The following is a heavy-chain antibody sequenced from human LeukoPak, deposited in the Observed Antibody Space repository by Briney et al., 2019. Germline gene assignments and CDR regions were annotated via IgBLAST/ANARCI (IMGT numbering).Heavy chain of an antibody. CDR1: GGSFSGYY. J-gene: IGHJ5*02. D-gene: IGHD5-24*01. V-gene: IGHV4-34*01. CDR2: INHSGST. Sequence: SETLSLTCAVYGGSFSGYYWSWIRQPPGKGLEWIGEINHSGSTNYNPSLKSRVTISVDTSKNQFSLKLSSVTAADTAVYYCARLTATPGWAWFDPWGQGTLVTVFS. CDR3: ARLTATPGWAWFDP.